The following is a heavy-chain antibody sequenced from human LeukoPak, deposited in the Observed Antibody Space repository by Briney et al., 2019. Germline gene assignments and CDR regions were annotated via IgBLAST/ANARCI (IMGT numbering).Heavy chain of an antibody. CDR2: VSYDGSNK. Sequence: GGSLRLSCAASGFTFSSYAMHWVRQAPGKGLEWVAVVSYDGSNKYYANSVKGRFTISRDKSKNTLHLQMNSLRAEDTAIYYCARDTSFAVGATFDFWGQGTLVTVSS. D-gene: IGHD1-26*01. CDR3: ARDTSFAVGATFDF. V-gene: IGHV3-30*04. CDR1: GFTFSSYA. J-gene: IGHJ5*01.